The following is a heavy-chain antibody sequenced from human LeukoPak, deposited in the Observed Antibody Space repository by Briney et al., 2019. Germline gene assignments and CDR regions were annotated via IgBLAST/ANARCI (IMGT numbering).Heavy chain of an antibody. CDR1: GGSISSYY. V-gene: IGHV4-59*08. CDR3: ARPGGGYSYGLDY. CDR2: IYYSGST. Sequence: SETLSLTCTVSGGSISSYYWSWIRQPPGKGLEWIGNIYYSGSTNYNPSLKSRVTISVDTSKNQFSLKLSSVTAADTAVYYCARPGGGYSYGLDYWGQGTLVTVSS. J-gene: IGHJ4*02. D-gene: IGHD5-18*01.